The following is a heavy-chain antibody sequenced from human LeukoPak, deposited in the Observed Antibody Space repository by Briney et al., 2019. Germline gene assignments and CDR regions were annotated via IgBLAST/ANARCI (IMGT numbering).Heavy chain of an antibody. CDR1: GFTFSSFP. V-gene: IGHV3-30*04. CDR2: ISTDGSYK. J-gene: IGHJ2*01. Sequence: GKSLRLSCAVSGFTFSSFPFHWVRQAPGKGLEWVAAISTDGSYKYHGDSVKGRFTISRDNPMNTLYLQMNGLRPDDTAVYYCARRLIPGRWYFDLWGRGTLVTVSS. CDR3: ARRLIPGRWYFDL.